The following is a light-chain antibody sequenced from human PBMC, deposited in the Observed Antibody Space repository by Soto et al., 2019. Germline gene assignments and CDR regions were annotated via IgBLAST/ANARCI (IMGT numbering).Light chain of an antibody. CDR3: MQGTSWPWT. J-gene: IGKJ1*01. CDR2: RVS. Sequence: DVVMSQSPLSLPVTLGQSSSISCRSSQSLVKTDGITYLNWFHQRPGQSPRRLINRVSRRDSGVPDRFSGSGSGTDFTLKISRVEAEDVGVYYCMQGTSWPWTFGQGTKVDIK. V-gene: IGKV2-30*01. CDR1: QSLVKTDGITY.